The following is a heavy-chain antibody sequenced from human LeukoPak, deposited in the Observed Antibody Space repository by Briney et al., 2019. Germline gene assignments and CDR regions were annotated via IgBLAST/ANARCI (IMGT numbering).Heavy chain of an antibody. J-gene: IGHJ5*02. V-gene: IGHV4-59*01. CDR2: IYYSGST. Sequence: SETLSLTCTVSGGSISSYYWSWIRQPPGKGLEWIGYIYYSGSTNYNPSLKSRATISVDTSKNQFSLKLSSVTAADTAVYYCARVGYFDWLYNWFDPWGQGTLVTVSS. D-gene: IGHD3-9*01. CDR3: ARVGYFDWLYNWFDP. CDR1: GGSISSYY.